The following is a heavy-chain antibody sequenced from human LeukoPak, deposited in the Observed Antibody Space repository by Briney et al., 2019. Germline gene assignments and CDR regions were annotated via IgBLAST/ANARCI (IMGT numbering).Heavy chain of an antibody. D-gene: IGHD2-15*01. CDR1: GYTFTSYD. CDR2: MNPNSGNT. J-gene: IGHJ6*03. CDR3: ARRSGYYNYMDV. V-gene: IGHV1-8*01. Sequence: ASVKVSCKASGYTFTSYDINWVRQATGQGLEWMGWMNPNSGNTGYAQKFQGRVTMTRNTSISTAYVELSSLRSEDTAVYYCARRSGYYNYMDVWGKGTTVTVSS.